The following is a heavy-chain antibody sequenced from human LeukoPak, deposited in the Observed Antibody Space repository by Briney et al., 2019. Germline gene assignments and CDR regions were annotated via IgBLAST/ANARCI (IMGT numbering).Heavy chain of an antibody. D-gene: IGHD6-19*01. CDR1: GYTFTSSD. Sequence: ASVKVSCKASGYTFTSSDINWVRQATGQGLEWMGWMNPNSGNTGYAQKFQGRVTMTRNTSISTVYMELRSLRSDDTAVYYCARDLGVAGTGYNWFDPWGQGTLVTVSS. V-gene: IGHV1-8*01. CDR3: ARDLGVAGTGYNWFDP. J-gene: IGHJ5*02. CDR2: MNPNSGNT.